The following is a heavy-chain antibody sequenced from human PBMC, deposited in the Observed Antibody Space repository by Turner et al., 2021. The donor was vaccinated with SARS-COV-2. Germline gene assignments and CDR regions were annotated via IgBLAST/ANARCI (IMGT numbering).Heavy chain of an antibody. CDR2: IYSDGST. Sequence: VQRVESGGGVVQPGGSLRLSCAASGFTFSRNYMSWVRYAPGKGLEWVSVIYSDGSTYYADSVKGRFTISRDNSKNTLYLQRNSLRTEDTAVYDCASDRGGYSDYWGQGTLVTVSS. V-gene: IGHV3-66*01. CDR3: ASDRGGYSDY. CDR1: GFTFSRNY. D-gene: IGHD3-10*01. J-gene: IGHJ4*02.